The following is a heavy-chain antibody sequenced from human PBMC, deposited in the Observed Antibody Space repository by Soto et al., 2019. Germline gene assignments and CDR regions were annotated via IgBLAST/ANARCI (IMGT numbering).Heavy chain of an antibody. D-gene: IGHD6-19*01. CDR1: GFTFNNAG. V-gene: IGHV3-15*07. CDR2: IKSKTGGVTT. Sequence: PGGSLRLSCAASGFTFNNAGMNWVRQAPGKGLEWVGRIKSKTGGVTTDYAAPVKGRFIISRDDSKNMLYPQMNSLKTEDTAVYYCTTDFSSGWFFDHWGQGTLVTVSS. CDR3: TTDFSSGWFFDH. J-gene: IGHJ4*01.